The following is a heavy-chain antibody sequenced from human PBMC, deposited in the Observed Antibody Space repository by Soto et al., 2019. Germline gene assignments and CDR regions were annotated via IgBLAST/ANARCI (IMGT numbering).Heavy chain of an antibody. D-gene: IGHD6-6*01. CDR2: ISYDGSNK. Sequence: GGSLRLSCAASGFTFSSYGMHWVRQAPGKGLEWVAVISYDGSNKYYADSVKGRFTISRDNSKNTLYLQMNSLRAEDTAVYYCAKDRGSEQLVYYYYYYGMDVWGQGTTVTVSS. J-gene: IGHJ6*02. CDR3: AKDRGSEQLVYYYYYYGMDV. V-gene: IGHV3-30*18. CDR1: GFTFSSYG.